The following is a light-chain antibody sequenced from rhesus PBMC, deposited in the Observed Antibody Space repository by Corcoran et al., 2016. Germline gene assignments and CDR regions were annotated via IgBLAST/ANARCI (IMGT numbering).Light chain of an antibody. CDR3: QHGYGILT. Sequence: DIQMTQSPSSLSASVGDRVTITCLASQGISNNLARYQQKPGKVPKLLIFKASTLQSGIPLRFRGSGSGTDFTLTISSLQHEDFATDYGQHGYGILTFGGGTKVEIK. CDR2: KAS. CDR1: QGISNN. J-gene: IGKJ4*01. V-gene: IGKV1-25*01.